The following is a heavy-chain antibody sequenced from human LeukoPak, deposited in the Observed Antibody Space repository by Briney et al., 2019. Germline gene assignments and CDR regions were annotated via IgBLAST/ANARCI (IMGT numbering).Heavy chain of an antibody. CDR2: ISSSSSDI. CDR1: GFTFSSYA. V-gene: IGHV3-21*01. Sequence: GGFLRLSCAASGFTFSSYAMSWVRQAPGKGLEWVSSISSSSSDIYYADSVKGRFTISRDNAKNSLYLQMNSLRAEDTAVYYCARDHGFEFDYWGQGTLVTVSS. CDR3: ARDHGFEFDY. J-gene: IGHJ4*02. D-gene: IGHD3-3*01.